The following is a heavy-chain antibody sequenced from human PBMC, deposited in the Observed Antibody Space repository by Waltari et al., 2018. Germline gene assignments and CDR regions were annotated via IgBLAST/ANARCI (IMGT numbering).Heavy chain of an antibody. V-gene: IGHV1-69*08. Sequence: QVQLVQSGAELKKPGSSVKVYCMASGGTFSSYAISWVRQATGQGLEWMGRIIPNVGTANDAQKCQGRVTITADKSTITAYMELSSLRSEDTAVYYCASYSSGWGRNWFDPWGQGTLVTVSS. CDR3: ASYSSGWGRNWFDP. D-gene: IGHD6-19*01. CDR1: GGTFSSYA. CDR2: IIPNVGTA. J-gene: IGHJ5*02.